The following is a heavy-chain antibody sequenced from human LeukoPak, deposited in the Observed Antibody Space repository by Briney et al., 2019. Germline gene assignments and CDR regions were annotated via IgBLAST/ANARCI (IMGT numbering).Heavy chain of an antibody. CDR1: GGCIISSSAY. D-gene: IGHD5-18*01. CDR2: IYYSKNT. CDR3: VSPRGFSYGYFDY. Sequence: SETLSLTCSVSGGCIISSSAYWGWIRQPPGKGLEWIGSIYYSKNTYYNPSLKSRVTISADTSKNQFSLTLGSVSATDTAVDYCVSPRGFSYGYFDYLGQGTLVTVSS. V-gene: IGHV4-39*01. J-gene: IGHJ4*02.